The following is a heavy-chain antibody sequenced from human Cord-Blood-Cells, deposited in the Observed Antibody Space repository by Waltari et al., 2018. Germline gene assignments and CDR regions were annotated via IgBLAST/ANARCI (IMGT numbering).Heavy chain of an antibody. CDR2: IYPGDSDT. J-gene: IGHJ2*01. D-gene: IGHD1-26*01. Sequence: QMPGKGLEWMGIIYPGDSDTRYSPSFQGQVTISADKSISTAYLQWSSLKASDTAMYYCARATGYSGSSHWYFDLWGRGTLVTVSS. CDR3: ARATGYSGSSHWYFDL. V-gene: IGHV5-51*01.